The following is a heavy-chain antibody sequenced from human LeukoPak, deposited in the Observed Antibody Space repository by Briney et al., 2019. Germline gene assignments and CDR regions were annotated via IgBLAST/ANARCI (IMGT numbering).Heavy chain of an antibody. CDR1: GFTFRSYS. CDR3: ARDLATVTYYGSHFDY. J-gene: IGHJ4*02. CDR2: ISYDGSNK. Sequence: GGSLRLSCAASGFTFRSYSMHWVRQAPGKGLEWVAVISYDGSNKYYADSVKGRFTISRDNSKNTLYLQINSLRTEDTAVYYCARDLATVTYYGSHFDYWGQGTLVTVSS. D-gene: IGHD4-17*01. V-gene: IGHV3-30*04.